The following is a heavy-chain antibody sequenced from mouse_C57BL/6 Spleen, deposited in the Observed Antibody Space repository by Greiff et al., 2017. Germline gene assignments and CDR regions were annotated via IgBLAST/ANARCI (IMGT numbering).Heavy chain of an antibody. V-gene: IGHV5-12*01. Sequence: EVKLMESGGGLVQPGGSLKLSCAASGFTFSDYYMYWVRQTPEKSLEWVAYISNGGGSTYYPDTVKGRFTISRDNAKNTLYLQMSRLKSEDTAMYYCARRELPAWFAYWGQGTLVTVSA. J-gene: IGHJ3*01. CDR2: ISNGGGST. CDR3: ARRELPAWFAY. CDR1: GFTFSDYY.